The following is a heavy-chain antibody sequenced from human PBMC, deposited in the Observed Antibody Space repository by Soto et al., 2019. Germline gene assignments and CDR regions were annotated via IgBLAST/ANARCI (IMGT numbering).Heavy chain of an antibody. J-gene: IGHJ5*02. V-gene: IGHV3-11*06. Sequence: GGSLRLACAGSGFTFGDAYMSWIRQAPGKGLEWLSYISPGSRYPAYADSVKGRFTISRDNAKRSLYLQMMSLTAEDTAIYYCVRGRGGGLFDPCGQGTMVTVSS. D-gene: IGHD2-15*01. CDR3: VRGRGGGLFDP. CDR1: GFTFGDAY. CDR2: ISPGSRYP.